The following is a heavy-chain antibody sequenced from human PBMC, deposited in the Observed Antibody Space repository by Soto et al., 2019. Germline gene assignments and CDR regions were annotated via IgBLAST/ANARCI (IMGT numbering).Heavy chain of an antibody. D-gene: IGHD3-22*01. J-gene: IGHJ1*01. CDR2: IIPIFGTA. CDR1: GGTFSSYA. V-gene: IGHV1-69*13. CDR3: ARTYYDSSGYYRVLEYFQH. Sequence: SVKVSCKASGGTFSSYAISWVRQAPGQGLEWMGGIIPIFGTANYAQKFQGRVTITADESTSTAYMELSSLRSEDTAVYYCARTYYDSSGYYRVLEYFQHWGQGTLVTVSS.